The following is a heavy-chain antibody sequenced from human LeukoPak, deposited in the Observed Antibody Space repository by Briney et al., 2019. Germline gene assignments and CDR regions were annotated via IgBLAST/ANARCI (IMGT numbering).Heavy chain of an antibody. CDR1: GFTFSSYW. CDR3: ASLGDYSSAHWFDP. Sequence: GGSLRLSCAASGFTFSSYWMHCVRQAPGKGLVWVSRINSDGSSTNYADSVKGRFTISRDNAKNTLFLQMNSLGAEDTAVYYCASLGDYSSAHWFDPWGQGTLVTVSS. CDR2: INSDGSST. V-gene: IGHV3-74*01. D-gene: IGHD4-11*01. J-gene: IGHJ5*02.